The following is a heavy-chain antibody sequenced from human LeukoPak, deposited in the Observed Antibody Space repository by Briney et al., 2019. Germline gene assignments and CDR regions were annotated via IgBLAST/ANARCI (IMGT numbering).Heavy chain of an antibody. D-gene: IGHD5-12*01. CDR2: ISAYNGNT. V-gene: IGHV1-18*01. CDR3: ARSTGYSGYRAFDY. CDR1: GYTFINYG. J-gene: IGHJ4*02. Sequence: GASVKVSCKASGYTFINYGISWVRQAPGQGLEWMGWISAYNGNTNYAQKLQGRVTMTTDTSTSTAYMELRSLRSDDTAVYYCARSTGYSGYRAFDYWGQGTLVTVSS.